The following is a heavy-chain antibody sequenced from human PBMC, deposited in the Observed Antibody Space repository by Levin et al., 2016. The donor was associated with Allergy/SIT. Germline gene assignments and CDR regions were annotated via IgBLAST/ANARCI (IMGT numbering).Heavy chain of an antibody. J-gene: IGHJ3*02. CDR1: GFTFSSYS. CDR2: INPAGGEK. CDR3: VRGSGWAFEI. Sequence: GGSLRLSCAASGFTFSSYSMNWVRQAPGKGLEWVAIINPAGGEKHHLDSVKGRFTISRDNAKNSLYLQMNSLRGEDTAIYHCVRGSGWAFEIWGQGTAVTVSS. V-gene: IGHV3-7*04.